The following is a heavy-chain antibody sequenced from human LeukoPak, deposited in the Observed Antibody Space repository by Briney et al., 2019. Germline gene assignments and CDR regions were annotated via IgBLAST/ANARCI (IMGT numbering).Heavy chain of an antibody. CDR2: ISGSGGST. Sequence: GRSLRLSCAASGFTFSSYAMSWVRQAPGKGLEWVSAISGSGGSTYYADSVKGRFTISRDNSKNTLYLQMNSLRAEDTAVYYCAKDPYYDYVWGVDHWGQGTLVTVSS. D-gene: IGHD3-16*01. CDR1: GFTFSSYA. CDR3: AKDPYYDYVWGVDH. V-gene: IGHV3-23*01. J-gene: IGHJ5*02.